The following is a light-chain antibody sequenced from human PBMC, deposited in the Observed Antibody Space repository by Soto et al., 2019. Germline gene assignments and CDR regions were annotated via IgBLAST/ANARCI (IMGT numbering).Light chain of an antibody. CDR2: GAS. V-gene: IGKV3-20*01. CDR1: QSVSSSY. J-gene: IGKJ5*01. CDR3: QQYGSLIT. Sequence: EIVLTQSPGTLSLSPGERVTLSCRASQSVSSSYLAWYQQKPGQAPRLLIYGASSRATGIPDRFSGSGSGTDFTLTISRLEPEDFAVYYCQQYGSLITFGQGTRLENK.